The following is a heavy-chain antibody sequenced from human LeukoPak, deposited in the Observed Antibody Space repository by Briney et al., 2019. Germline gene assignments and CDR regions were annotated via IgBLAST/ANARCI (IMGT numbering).Heavy chain of an antibody. V-gene: IGHV4-59*08. Sequence: SETLSLTCSVSGDSVTSSYWNWIRQPPGKCLEWIGYVSADGTTNYSPSLRSRLIMSVDTAKNDISLILMSVTAADTAIYYCARLDCVLEGCYNHWGRGILVTVAS. CDR3: ARLDCVLEGCYNH. J-gene: IGHJ4*02. CDR2: VSADGTT. D-gene: IGHD2-15*01. CDR1: GDSVTSSY.